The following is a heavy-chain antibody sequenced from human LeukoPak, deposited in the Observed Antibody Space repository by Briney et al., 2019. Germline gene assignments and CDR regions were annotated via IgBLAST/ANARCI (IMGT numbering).Heavy chain of an antibody. CDR2: IYSGGST. V-gene: IGHV3-66*01. J-gene: IGHJ5*02. CDR3: ARGRWELLFNWFDP. Sequence: GGSLRLSCAASGFTVSSNYMSWVRQAPGKGLEWVSVIYSGGSTYYADSVKGRFTISRDNSKNTLYLQMNSLRAEDTAVYYCARGRWELLFNWFDPWGQGTLVTVSS. CDR1: GFTVSSNY. D-gene: IGHD1-26*01.